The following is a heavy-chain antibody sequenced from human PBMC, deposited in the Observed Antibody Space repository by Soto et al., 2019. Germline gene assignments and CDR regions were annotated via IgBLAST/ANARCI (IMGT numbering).Heavy chain of an antibody. J-gene: IGHJ6*02. CDR1: GRSVSRGSYY. Sequence: SETLSVTWTVSGRSVSRGSYYWSWIRQPPGKGLEWIGYIYYSGSTNYNPSLKSRVTISVDTSKNQFSLKLSSVTAADTAVYYCARRVESLYYYYGMDVWGQGTTVTVSS. CDR3: ARRVESLYYYYGMDV. V-gene: IGHV4-61*01. CDR2: IYYSGST.